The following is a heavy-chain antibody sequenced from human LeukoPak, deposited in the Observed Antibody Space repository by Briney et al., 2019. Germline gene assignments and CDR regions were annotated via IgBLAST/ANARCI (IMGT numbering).Heavy chain of an antibody. CDR3: ARDTPPPNDC. Sequence: KLQGRVTMTTDTSTSTAYMELRSLRSEDTAVYYCARDTPPPNDCWGQGTLVTVSS. D-gene: IGHD2-21*01. J-gene: IGHJ4*02. V-gene: IGHV1-18*01.